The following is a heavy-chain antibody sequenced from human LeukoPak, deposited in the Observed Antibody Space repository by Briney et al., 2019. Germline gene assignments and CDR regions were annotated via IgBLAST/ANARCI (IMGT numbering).Heavy chain of an antibody. Sequence: GGSLRLSCAASGFTFSDYYMSWIRQAPGKGLEWVSYISSSGSTIYYADSVKGRFTISRDNAKNSLYLQMNSLRAEDTAVYYCAREGASYCSGGSCYPRKFHYYYYMDVWGKGTTVTVSS. J-gene: IGHJ6*03. CDR2: ISSSGSTI. CDR3: AREGASYCSGGSCYPRKFHYYYYMDV. V-gene: IGHV3-11*04. CDR1: GFTFSDYY. D-gene: IGHD2-15*01.